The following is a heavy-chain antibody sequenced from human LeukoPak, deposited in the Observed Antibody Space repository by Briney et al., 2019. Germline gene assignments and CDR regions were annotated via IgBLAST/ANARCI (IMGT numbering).Heavy chain of an antibody. CDR3: VRDRGWFHFNL. V-gene: IGHV3-7*01. CDR2: IKGDGSTN. Sequence: GGSLRLSCAASGFSFSSSWMTWVRQAPGKGLEWVAHIKGDGSTNKYVDSVKGRFTISRDNTKNSLFLQLNSLRAEDTAVYYCVRDRGWFHFNLWGQGTLVTVSS. J-gene: IGHJ4*02. D-gene: IGHD3-10*01. CDR1: GFSFSSSW.